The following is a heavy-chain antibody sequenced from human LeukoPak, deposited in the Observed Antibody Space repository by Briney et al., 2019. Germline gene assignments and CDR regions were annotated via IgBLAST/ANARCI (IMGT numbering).Heavy chain of an antibody. V-gene: IGHV3-21*01. CDR2: ISSSSSYI. J-gene: IGHJ4*02. CDR3: ETQLGYCSGGSCSSFDY. D-gene: IGHD2-15*01. CDR1: GFTFSSYS. Sequence: RGSLRLSCAASGFTFSSYSMNWVRQAPGKGLEWVSSISSSSSYIYYADSVKGRFTISRDNAKNSLYLQMNSLRAEDTAVYYCETQLGYCSGGSCSSFDYWGQGTLVTVSS.